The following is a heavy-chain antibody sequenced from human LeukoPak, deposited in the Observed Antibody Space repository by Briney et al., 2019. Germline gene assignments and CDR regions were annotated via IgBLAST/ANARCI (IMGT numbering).Heavy chain of an antibody. CDR2: ISGSGGST. CDR3: AKDGMIVVVITTYYFDY. D-gene: IGHD3-22*01. Sequence: PGGSLRLSCAASGFTFSSYAMSWVRQAPGKGLEWVSAISGSGGSTYYADSVKGRFTISRDNSKNTLYLQMNSLRAEDTAVYYCAKDGMIVVVITTYYFDYWGQGTLVTVSS. CDR1: GFTFSSYA. J-gene: IGHJ4*02. V-gene: IGHV3-23*01.